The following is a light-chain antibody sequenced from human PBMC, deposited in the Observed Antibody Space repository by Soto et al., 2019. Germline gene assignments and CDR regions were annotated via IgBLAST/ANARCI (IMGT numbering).Light chain of an antibody. CDR3: QPANSFPLT. CDR1: QGISSW. Sequence: DIQMTQSPSSVSSSVGNSITITCRASQGISSWLAWDQQKPGKAPKLLIYAASSLQSGVPSRFSGSGSGTDFTLTISSRQPEDFATYYCQPANSFPLTFGGGTKVEIK. V-gene: IGKV1-12*01. J-gene: IGKJ4*01. CDR2: AAS.